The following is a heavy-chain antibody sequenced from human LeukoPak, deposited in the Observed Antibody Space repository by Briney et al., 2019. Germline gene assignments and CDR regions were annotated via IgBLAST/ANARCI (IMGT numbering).Heavy chain of an antibody. CDR1: GFIFSNYD. D-gene: IGHD6-19*01. Sequence: GRSLRLSGAASGFIFSNYDMHWVRKAPGKGLEWVAVIWYDGSDKHYADSVQGRFTISRDNSKNSLYLQINSLRAEDTALYYCARDGSGWSSDYWGQGTLVTVSS. CDR3: ARDGSGWSSDY. J-gene: IGHJ4*02. V-gene: IGHV3-33*01. CDR2: IWYDGSDK.